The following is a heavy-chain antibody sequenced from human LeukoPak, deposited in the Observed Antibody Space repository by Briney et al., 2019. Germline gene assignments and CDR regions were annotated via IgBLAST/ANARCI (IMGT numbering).Heavy chain of an antibody. Sequence: GSLRLSCAASGFTFSSYAMSWVCQAPGKGLEWVSAISGSGGSTYYADSVKGRFTISRDNSKNTLYLQMNSLRAEDTAVYYCAKDRAYYDFWSALDYWGQGTLVTVSS. CDR2: ISGSGGST. D-gene: IGHD3-3*01. J-gene: IGHJ4*02. V-gene: IGHV3-23*01. CDR1: GFTFSSYA. CDR3: AKDRAYYDFWSALDY.